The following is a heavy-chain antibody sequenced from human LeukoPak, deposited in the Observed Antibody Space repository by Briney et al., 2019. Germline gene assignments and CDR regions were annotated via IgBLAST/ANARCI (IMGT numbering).Heavy chain of an antibody. Sequence: ASVTVSFKASGYTFTGYYMHWVRQAPGQGLEWMGWINPNSGGTNYAQKFQGRVTMTRDTSISTAYMELSRLRSDDTAVYYCGKIAAAGTCFDYWGQGTLVTVSS. D-gene: IGHD6-13*01. CDR3: GKIAAAGTCFDY. CDR2: INPNSGGT. J-gene: IGHJ4*02. V-gene: IGHV1-2*02. CDR1: GYTFTGYY.